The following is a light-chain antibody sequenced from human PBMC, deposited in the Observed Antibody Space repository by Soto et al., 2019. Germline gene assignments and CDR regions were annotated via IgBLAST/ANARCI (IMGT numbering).Light chain of an antibody. Sequence: DIQMTQSPSTLSASVGDRVTITCRASQTISSSLAWYQHKPGKAPKLLIFYASTLQTGVPSRFSGGGFGTEFTLTITGLQPDDFATYYCQQHNDYTAVTFGQGTKLEIK. CDR1: QTISSS. CDR2: YAS. CDR3: QQHNDYTAVT. J-gene: IGKJ2*01. V-gene: IGKV1-5*01.